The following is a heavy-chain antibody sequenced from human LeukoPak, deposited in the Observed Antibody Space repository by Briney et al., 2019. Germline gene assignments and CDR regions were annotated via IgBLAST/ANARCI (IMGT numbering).Heavy chain of an antibody. CDR2: ITSSGGAI. CDR1: GFTFSSYG. CDR3: ARPPSITNPYYGMDV. Sequence: GGSLRLSCAASGFTFSSYGMNSVRQAPGKGLEWVSYITSSGGAIYYTDSVKGRFTISRDNAKNSLYLQMNSLRAEDTAVYYCARPPSITNPYYGMDVWGQGTTVTVSS. V-gene: IGHV3-48*03. D-gene: IGHD3-3*01. J-gene: IGHJ6*02.